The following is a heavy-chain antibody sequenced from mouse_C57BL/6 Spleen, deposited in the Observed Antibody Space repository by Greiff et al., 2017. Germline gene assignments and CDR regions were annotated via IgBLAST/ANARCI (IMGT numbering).Heavy chain of an antibody. V-gene: IGHV2-9-1*01. D-gene: IGHD2-4*01. CDR1: GFSLTSYA. Sequence: QVQLKESGPGLVAPSQSLSITCTVSGFSLTSYAISWVRQPPGKGLEWLGVIWTGGGSNYNSALQSRLSISKDNSKSQGFLKMNSLQTDDTARYYCARTGLRELGLGYFDVWGTGTTVTVSS. J-gene: IGHJ1*03. CDR3: ARTGLRELGLGYFDV. CDR2: IWTGGGS.